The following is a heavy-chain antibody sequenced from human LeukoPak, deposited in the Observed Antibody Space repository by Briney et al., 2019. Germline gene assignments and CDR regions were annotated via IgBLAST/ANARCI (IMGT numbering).Heavy chain of an antibody. CDR2: IIPIFGTA. Sequence: ASVKVSCKASGGTFSSYAISWVRQAPGQGLEWMGGIIPIFGTANYAQKFQGRVTITTDESTSTAYMELSSLRSEDTAVYYCARVGFGYYYYYMDVWAKGPRSPSP. CDR1: GGTFSSYA. D-gene: IGHD3-16*01. V-gene: IGHV1-69*05. J-gene: IGHJ6*03. CDR3: ARVGFGYYYYYMDV.